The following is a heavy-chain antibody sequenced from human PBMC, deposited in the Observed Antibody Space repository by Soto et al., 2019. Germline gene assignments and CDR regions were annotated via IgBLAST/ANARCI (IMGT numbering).Heavy chain of an antibody. V-gene: IGHV1-69*13. J-gene: IGHJ5*02. CDR3: ARDFGIAAAGSWFDP. CDR1: GGTFSSYS. D-gene: IGHD6-13*01. Sequence: SVKGSCKASGGTFSSYSISWVRQAPGQGLEWMGGIIPIFGTANYAQKFQGRVTITADESTSTAYMELSSLRSEDTAVYYCARDFGIAAAGSWFDPWGQGTLVTVSS. CDR2: IIPIFGTA.